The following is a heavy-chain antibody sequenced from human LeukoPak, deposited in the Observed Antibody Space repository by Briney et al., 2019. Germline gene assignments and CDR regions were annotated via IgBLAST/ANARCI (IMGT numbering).Heavy chain of an antibody. Sequence: SETLSLTCTVSGGSISSGGYYWSWIRQPPGKGLEWIGYIYYSGSTNYNPSLKSRVTISVDTSKNQFSLKLSSVTAADTAVYYCARDRKTGTTRIPYYYGMDVWGQGTTVTVSS. D-gene: IGHD1-1*01. CDR2: IYYSGST. V-gene: IGHV4-61*08. CDR3: ARDRKTGTTRIPYYYGMDV. J-gene: IGHJ6*02. CDR1: GGSISSGGYY.